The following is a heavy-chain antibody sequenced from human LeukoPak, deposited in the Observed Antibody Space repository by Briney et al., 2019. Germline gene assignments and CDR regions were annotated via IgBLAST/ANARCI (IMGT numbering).Heavy chain of an antibody. CDR2: IIPIFGTA. CDR1: GGTFSSYA. D-gene: IGHD5-24*01. V-gene: IGHV1-69*01. Sequence: GSSVKVSCKASGGTFSSYASSWVRQAPGQVLEWMGGIIPIFGTANYAQKFQGRVTITADESTSTAYMELSSLRSEDTAVYYCARDHRVMATITNWFDPWGQGTLVTVSS. J-gene: IGHJ5*02. CDR3: ARDHRVMATITNWFDP.